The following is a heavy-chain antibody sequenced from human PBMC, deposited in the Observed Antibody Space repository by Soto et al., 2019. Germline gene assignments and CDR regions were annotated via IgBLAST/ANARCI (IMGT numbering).Heavy chain of an antibody. CDR3: AISGGLLPFNWFDP. D-gene: IGHD2-15*01. CDR1: GYTFTSYG. V-gene: IGHV1-18*01. Sequence: ASVKVSCKASGYTFTSYGINWVRQAPGQGLEWMGWISAYNGNTVYPQKLQGRATMTTDTSTSTAYMELRSLRSDDTAVYYYAISGGLLPFNWFDPWGQGTLVTVSS. J-gene: IGHJ5*02. CDR2: ISAYNGNT.